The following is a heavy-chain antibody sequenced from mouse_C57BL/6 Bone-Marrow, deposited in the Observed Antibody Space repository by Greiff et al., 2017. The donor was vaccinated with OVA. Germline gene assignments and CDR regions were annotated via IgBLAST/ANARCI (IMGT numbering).Heavy chain of an antibody. V-gene: IGHV1-81*01. Sequence: VKLVESGAELARPGASVKLSCKASGYTFTSYGISWVKQSTGQGLEWIGEIYPRSGNTYYNEKFKGKATLTADKSSSTAYMELRSLTSEYSAVDFCARGGLGRCFDVWGKGTSVTVSS. D-gene: IGHD4-1*01. CDR2: IYPRSGNT. J-gene: IGHJ1*03. CDR3: ARGGLGRCFDV. CDR1: GYTFTSYG.